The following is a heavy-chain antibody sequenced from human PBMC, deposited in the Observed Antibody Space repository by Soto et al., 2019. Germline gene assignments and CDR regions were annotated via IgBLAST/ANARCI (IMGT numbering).Heavy chain of an antibody. CDR3: ACTEFWIIIARVNY. V-gene: IGHV3-30*04. J-gene: IGHJ4*02. CDR1: GFTFSSHT. D-gene: IGHD2-2*03. Sequence: PGGSLRLSCAASGFTFSSHTMHWVRQAPGKGLEWLSLISHDDKIKFYADSAKGRFTISRDNSNNTLYLQMNTLGPEDTALYYFACTEFWIIIARVNYWGQGALVTVSS. CDR2: ISHDDKIK.